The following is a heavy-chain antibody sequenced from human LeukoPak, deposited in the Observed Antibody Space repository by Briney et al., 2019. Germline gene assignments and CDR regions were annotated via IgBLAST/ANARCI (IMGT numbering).Heavy chain of an antibody. CDR2: ISSSGSTI. CDR1: GFTFSSYE. V-gene: IGHV3-48*03. CDR3: ARSLDSEYFQH. Sequence: GGSLXLSCAASGFTFSSYEMNWVRQAPGKGLEWVSYISSSGSTIYYADSVKGRFTISRDNAKNSLYLQMNSLRAEDTAVYYCARSLDSEYFQHWGQGTLVTVSS. J-gene: IGHJ1*01.